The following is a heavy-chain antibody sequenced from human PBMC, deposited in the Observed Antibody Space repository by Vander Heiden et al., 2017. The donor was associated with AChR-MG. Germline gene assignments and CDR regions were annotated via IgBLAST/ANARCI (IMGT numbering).Heavy chain of an antibody. V-gene: IGHV3-48*03. Sequence: EVQLVESGGGLVQPEGSLRLSCAASGFTFSSYEMNWVRQAPGKGLEWVSYISSSGSTIYYADSVKGRFTISRDNAKNSLYLQMNSLRAEDTAVYYCARGWSSGFDYWGQGTLVTVSS. CDR1: GFTFSSYE. CDR2: ISSSGSTI. J-gene: IGHJ4*02. D-gene: IGHD6-19*01. CDR3: ARGWSSGFDY.